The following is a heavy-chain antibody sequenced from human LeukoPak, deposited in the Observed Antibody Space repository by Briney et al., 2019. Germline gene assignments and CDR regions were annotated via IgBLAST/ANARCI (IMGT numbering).Heavy chain of an antibody. D-gene: IGHD3-16*01. Sequence: GGSLRLSCAASRFTFSDYYMSWIRQAPGKGLEGFSYISSSGSTIYYAESLKGRFTISRDNAKNSLYLQMNSLRAEDTAVYYCARDRYYDYVWGSLGYMDVWGKGTTVTISS. CDR2: ISSSGSTI. CDR1: RFTFSDYY. V-gene: IGHV3-11*04. J-gene: IGHJ6*03. CDR3: ARDRYYDYVWGSLGYMDV.